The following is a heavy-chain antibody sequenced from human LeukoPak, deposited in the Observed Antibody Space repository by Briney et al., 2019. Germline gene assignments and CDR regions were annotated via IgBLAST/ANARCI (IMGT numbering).Heavy chain of an antibody. V-gene: IGHV3-23*01. CDR2: INNSGGST. CDR1: GFTFSTYG. CDR3: AKSWRRAVPAAIFDY. Sequence: PGGSLRLSCAASGFTFSTYGMSWVRQAPGKGLEWVSSINNSGGSTYYADSVRGRFTISRDNSKNTLSLQMNSLRAEDTAVYYCAKSWRRAVPAAIFDYWGQGTLVTVSS. D-gene: IGHD2-2*01. J-gene: IGHJ4*02.